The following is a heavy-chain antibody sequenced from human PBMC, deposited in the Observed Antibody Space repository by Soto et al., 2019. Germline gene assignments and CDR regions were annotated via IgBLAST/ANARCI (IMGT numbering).Heavy chain of an antibody. CDR2: ISHDGSKR. D-gene: IGHD3-22*01. J-gene: IGHJ4*01. CDR1: GFTFSDFG. Sequence: GGSLRLSCEVSGFTFSDFGLDWVRQAPGKGLEWVAIISHDGSKRFYADSVKGRFTISRDNSKDTLYLQMSSLRPEDTALYYCAKTATYVDGYDNTGYSSEDYWGHGTLVTVSS. CDR3: AKTATYVDGYDNTGYSSEDY. V-gene: IGHV3-30*18.